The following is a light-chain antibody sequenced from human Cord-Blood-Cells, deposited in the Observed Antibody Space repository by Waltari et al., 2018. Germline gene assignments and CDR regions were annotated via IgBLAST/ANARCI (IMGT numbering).Light chain of an antibody. Sequence: DVVMTQSPLSLPVTLGQPASISCRSSQSLVYSDGNTSLNWFQQRPGQSPRRLMYKVSNRDYGVPDRFSGSGSGTDCTLKSSRVEAEDVGVYYCMQGTHWPYSCGQGTKLEIK. V-gene: IGKV2-30*01. CDR3: MQGTHWPYS. CDR2: KVS. J-gene: IGKJ2*03. CDR1: QSLVYSDGNTS.